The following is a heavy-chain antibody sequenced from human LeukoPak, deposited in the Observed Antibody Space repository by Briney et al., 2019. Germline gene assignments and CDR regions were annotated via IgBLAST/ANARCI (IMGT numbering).Heavy chain of an antibody. CDR2: IYTSGNT. CDR3: ARDLTYYYDSSGLRHTFDI. D-gene: IGHD3-22*01. Sequence: SETLSLTCTVSGGSISSYYWSWIRQPAGKGLEWIGRIYTSGNTNYNPSLKSRVTMSIDTSKNQFSLKLSSVTAADTAIYYCARDLTYYYDSSGLRHTFDIWGRGTMVTVSS. V-gene: IGHV4-4*07. CDR1: GGSISSYY. J-gene: IGHJ3*02.